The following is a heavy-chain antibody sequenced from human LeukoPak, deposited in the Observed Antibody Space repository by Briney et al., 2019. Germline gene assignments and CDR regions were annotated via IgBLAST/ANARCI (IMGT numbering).Heavy chain of an antibody. V-gene: IGHV3-21*04. CDR2: ISSSSSYI. D-gene: IGHD2-2*01. CDR3: AKARDCSSTGCHGYFDY. Sequence: PGGSLRLSCAASGFTFSSYSMNWVRQAPGKGLEWVSSISSSSSYIYYADSVKGRFTISRDNSKNTLYLQTNSLRAEDTAVYYCAKARDCSSTGCHGYFDYWGQGTLVTVSS. CDR1: GFTFSSYS. J-gene: IGHJ4*02.